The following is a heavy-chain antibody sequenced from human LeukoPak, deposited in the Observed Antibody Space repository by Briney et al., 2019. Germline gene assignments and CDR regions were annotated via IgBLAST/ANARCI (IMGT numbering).Heavy chain of an antibody. V-gene: IGHV4-34*01. Sequence: KTSETLSLTCAVYVGSFSGYYWSWIRQPPGKGLEWIGEINHSGSTNYNPSLKSRVTISVDTSKNQFSLKLSSVTAADTAVYYCARVWEIPPPASFDYWGQGTLVTVSS. J-gene: IGHJ4*02. D-gene: IGHD1-26*01. CDR2: INHSGST. CDR3: ARVWEIPPPASFDY. CDR1: VGSFSGYY.